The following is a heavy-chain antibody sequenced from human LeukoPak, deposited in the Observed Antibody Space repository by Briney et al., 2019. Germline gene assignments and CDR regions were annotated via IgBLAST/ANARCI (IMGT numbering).Heavy chain of an antibody. Sequence: GGSLRLSCAASGFTFSSYWMHWVRQAPGKGLEWVAVISYDGSNKYYADSVKGRFTISRDNSKNTLYLQMNSLRAEDTAVYYCATLENSGSYDYWGQGTLVTVSS. J-gene: IGHJ4*02. CDR3: ATLENSGSYDY. D-gene: IGHD1-26*01. V-gene: IGHV3-30*03. CDR1: GFTFSSYW. CDR2: ISYDGSNK.